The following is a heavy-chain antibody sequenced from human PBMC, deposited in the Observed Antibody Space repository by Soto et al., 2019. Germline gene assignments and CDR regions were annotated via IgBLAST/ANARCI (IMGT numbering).Heavy chain of an antibody. V-gene: IGHV1-18*01. CDR2: ISAYTGDT. J-gene: IGHJ3*02. CDR1: GYTFTTYG. CDR3: ARDKNRGYPWFDAFDI. Sequence: ASVKVSCKAFGYTFTTYGISWVRQAPGQGLEWMGWISAYTGDTNYAQKFQRRVTMTTDTSTSTAYMELRSLRSEDTAVYYCARDKNRGYPWFDAFDIWGQGTMVTVSS. D-gene: IGHD5-12*01.